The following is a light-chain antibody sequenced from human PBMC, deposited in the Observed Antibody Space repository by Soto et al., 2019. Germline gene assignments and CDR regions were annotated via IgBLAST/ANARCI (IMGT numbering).Light chain of an antibody. CDR1: QSISYW. Sequence: DIQMTQSPSTLSASVGDRVTITCRASQSISYWLAWYQQKPGKAPKLLIYKASSLGGGVPSRFSGSGSGTEFTLTISTLQPDDVATYYCQQYSSYPVTFGGGTQGEIK. V-gene: IGKV1-5*03. CDR2: KAS. J-gene: IGKJ4*01. CDR3: QQYSSYPVT.